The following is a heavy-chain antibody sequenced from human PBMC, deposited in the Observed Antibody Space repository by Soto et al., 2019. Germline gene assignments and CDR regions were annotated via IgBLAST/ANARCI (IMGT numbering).Heavy chain of an antibody. Sequence: EVQLAESGGGLVQPGGSLRLSCAASGFTFSSYWMHWVRQAPGKGLVWVSGIKSDGSITTYADSVKGRFTISRDNAKNTLYLQMNSLRAEDTAVYYCARDGLVTTAGVDFDYWGQGTLVTVSS. J-gene: IGHJ4*02. V-gene: IGHV3-74*03. CDR2: IKSDGSIT. CDR3: ARDGLVTTAGVDFDY. D-gene: IGHD4-4*01. CDR1: GFTFSSYW.